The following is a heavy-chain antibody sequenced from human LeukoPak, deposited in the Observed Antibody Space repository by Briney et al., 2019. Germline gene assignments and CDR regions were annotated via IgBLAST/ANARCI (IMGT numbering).Heavy chain of an antibody. D-gene: IGHD3-10*01. V-gene: IGHV3-9*01. J-gene: IGHJ4*02. CDR1: GFTFDDYA. CDR3: AKDRNYGSGSYSCYDY. Sequence: PGRSLRLSCAASGFTFDDYAMHWVRQAPGKGLEWVSGISWNSGSIGYADSVKGRFAISRDNAKNSLYLQMNSLRAEDTALYYCAKDRNYGSGSYSCYDYWGQGTLVTVSS. CDR2: ISWNSGSI.